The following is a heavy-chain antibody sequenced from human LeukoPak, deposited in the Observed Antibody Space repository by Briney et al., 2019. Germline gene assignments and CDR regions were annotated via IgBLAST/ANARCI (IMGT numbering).Heavy chain of an antibody. Sequence: GGSLRLSCAASGFTFSSYAMHWVRQAPGKGLEWVSAISGSGGSTYYADSVKGRFTISRDNSKNTLYLQMNSLRAEDTAVYYCARVRSYGSGFDYWGQGTLVTVSS. D-gene: IGHD3-10*01. J-gene: IGHJ4*02. CDR2: ISGSGGST. CDR1: GFTFSSYA. CDR3: ARVRSYGSGFDY. V-gene: IGHV3-23*01.